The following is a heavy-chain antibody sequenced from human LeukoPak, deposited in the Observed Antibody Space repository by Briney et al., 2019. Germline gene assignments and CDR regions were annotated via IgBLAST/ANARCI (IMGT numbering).Heavy chain of an antibody. CDR1: GFTFSSYG. Sequence: GGSLRLSCVASGFTFSSYGMNWVRQAPGKGLEWVSSIDTSSSYIYYADSVKGRFTISRDNAKNSLYLQMNSLRAEDTAVYYCARSKAAPGAFDIWGQGTMVTVSS. V-gene: IGHV3-21*01. CDR3: ARSKAAPGAFDI. D-gene: IGHD6-6*01. J-gene: IGHJ3*02. CDR2: IDTSSSYI.